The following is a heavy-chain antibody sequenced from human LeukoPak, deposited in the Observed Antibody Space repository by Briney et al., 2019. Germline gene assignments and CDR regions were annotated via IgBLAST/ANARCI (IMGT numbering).Heavy chain of an antibody. V-gene: IGHV3-23*01. J-gene: IGHJ4*02. Sequence: PGGSLRLSCAASGFTFSSYAMSWVRQAPGKGLEWVSIISGGGGTSTYYADSVKGRFTISRDTSKNTLYLQMNSLRAEDTAVYYCVRRPDYFDYWGQGTLVTVSS. CDR1: GFTFSSYA. CDR2: ISGGGGTST. CDR3: VRRPDYFDY.